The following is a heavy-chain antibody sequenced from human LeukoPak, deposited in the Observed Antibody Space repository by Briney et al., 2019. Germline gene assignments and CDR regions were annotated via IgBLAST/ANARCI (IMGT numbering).Heavy chain of an antibody. CDR2: ISGGGDIT. CDR3: VREDTPATANY. J-gene: IGHJ4*02. V-gene: IGHV3-23*01. Sequence: GGSLRLSCAASGFPFSSYAMNWVRQAPGKGLEWVSAISGGGDITYYADSVTGRFTISRDNSKDTLFLQMHSLRPGDTAVYYCVREDTPATANYWGQGTLVTISS. CDR1: GFPFSSYA. D-gene: IGHD2-21*02.